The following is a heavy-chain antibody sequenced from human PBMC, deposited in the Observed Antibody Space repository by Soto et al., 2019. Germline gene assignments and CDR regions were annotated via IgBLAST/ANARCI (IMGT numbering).Heavy chain of an antibody. J-gene: IGHJ4*02. CDR2: ISSSSSYI. CDR1: GFTFSSYS. V-gene: IGHV3-21*01. CDR3: ASHSDYDSSPLDY. Sequence: GGSLRLSCAASGFTFSSYSMNWVRQAPGKGLEWVSSISSSSSYIYYADSVKGRFTISRDNAKNSLYLQMNSLRSEDTAVYYCASHSDYDSSPLDYWGQGTLVTVSS. D-gene: IGHD3-22*01.